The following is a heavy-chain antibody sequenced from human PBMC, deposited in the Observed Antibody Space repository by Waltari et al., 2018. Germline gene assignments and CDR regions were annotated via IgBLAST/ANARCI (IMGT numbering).Heavy chain of an antibody. CDR3: SRDPLRGTADV. V-gene: IGHV4-4*02. CDR1: GGSISSSNW. J-gene: IGHJ4*02. D-gene: IGHD6-25*01. Sequence: QVQLQESGPGLVKPSETLSLTCAVSGGSISSSNWWSWIRQPPGKALEWSGYISVSCCSTFYNPSLKSRVTISTDTSKNQLSLKLSSVTAADTAVYYCSRDPLRGTADVCGRGVLVTVSS. CDR2: ISVSCCST.